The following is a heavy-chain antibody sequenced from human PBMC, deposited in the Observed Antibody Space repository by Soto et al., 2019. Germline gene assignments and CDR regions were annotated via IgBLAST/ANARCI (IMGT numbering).Heavy chain of an antibody. CDR2: ISAYNGNT. D-gene: IGHD6-13*01. J-gene: IGHJ6*03. V-gene: IGHV1-18*01. Sequence: GASVKVSCKASGYTFTSYGISWVRQAPGQGLEWMGWISAYNGNTNYAQKLQGRVTMTTDTSTSTAYMELRSLRSDDTAVYYCARSGYSSSWDEHECYYYYMDVWGKGTTVTVSS. CDR3: ARSGYSSSWDEHECYYYYMDV. CDR1: GYTFTSYG.